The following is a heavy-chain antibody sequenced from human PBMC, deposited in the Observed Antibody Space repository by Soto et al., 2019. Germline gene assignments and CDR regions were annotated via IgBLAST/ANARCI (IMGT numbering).Heavy chain of an antibody. V-gene: IGHV4-59*01. J-gene: IGHJ4*02. D-gene: IGHD3-10*01. Sequence: PEETLSLTCTVSGGSISSYYWSWIRQPPGKGLEWIGYIYYSGSTNYNPSLKSRVTISVDTSKNQFSLKLSSVTAADTAVYYCARNYYGSGSYYNFDYWGQGTLVTV. CDR2: IYYSGST. CDR1: GGSISSYY. CDR3: ARNYYGSGSYYNFDY.